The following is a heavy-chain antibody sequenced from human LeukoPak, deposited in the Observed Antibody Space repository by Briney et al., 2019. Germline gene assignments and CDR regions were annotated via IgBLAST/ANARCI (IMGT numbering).Heavy chain of an antibody. CDR2: INHSGST. Sequence: SETLSLTCAVHGGSFSGYYWSWIRQPPGKGLEWIGEINHSGSTNYNPSLKSRVTISVDTSKNQFSLKLSSVTAADTAVYYCASSGTISNDYWGQGTLVTVSS. V-gene: IGHV4-34*01. CDR3: ASSGTISNDY. CDR1: GGSFSGYY. J-gene: IGHJ4*02. D-gene: IGHD5-12*01.